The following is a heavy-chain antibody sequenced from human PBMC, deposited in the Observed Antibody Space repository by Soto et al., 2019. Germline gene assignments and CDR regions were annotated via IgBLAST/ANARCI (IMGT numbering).Heavy chain of an antibody. CDR1: GFTFSSYS. CDR3: ARDLPSTSGYYSDY. V-gene: IGHV3-21*01. CDR2: ISSSSSYI. Sequence: PGGSLRLSCAASGFTFSSYSMNWVRQAPGEGLEWVSSISSSSSYIYYADSVKGRFTISRDNAKNSLYLQMNSLRAEDTAVYYCARDLPSTSGYYSDYWGQGTLVTVSS. J-gene: IGHJ4*02. D-gene: IGHD3-22*01.